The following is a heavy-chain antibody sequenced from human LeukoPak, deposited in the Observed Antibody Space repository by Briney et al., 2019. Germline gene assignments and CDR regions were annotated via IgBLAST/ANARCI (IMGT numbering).Heavy chain of an antibody. D-gene: IGHD3-22*01. V-gene: IGHV4-59*01. Sequence: SETLSLTCTVSGGSIISYYWSWIRQPPGKGLEWIGYIYYSGSTNYNPSLKSRVTISVDTSKNQFSLKLSSVTAADTAVYYCARVSYDSSGIDYWGQGTLVTVSS. CDR1: GGSIISYY. CDR2: IYYSGST. CDR3: ARVSYDSSGIDY. J-gene: IGHJ4*02.